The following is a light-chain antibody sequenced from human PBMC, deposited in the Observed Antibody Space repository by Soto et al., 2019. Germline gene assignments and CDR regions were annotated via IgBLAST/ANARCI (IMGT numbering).Light chain of an antibody. CDR2: DAS. Sequence: DIQMTQSPSTLSASAGDRVTITCRASQSINIWSAWYQQKPGKAPKLLINDASSLESGVPSRFSGSGSGTEFTLTISSLQPDDFATYYCQQFHSFPITFGQGTRLEIK. J-gene: IGKJ5*01. V-gene: IGKV1-5*01. CDR1: QSINIW. CDR3: QQFHSFPIT.